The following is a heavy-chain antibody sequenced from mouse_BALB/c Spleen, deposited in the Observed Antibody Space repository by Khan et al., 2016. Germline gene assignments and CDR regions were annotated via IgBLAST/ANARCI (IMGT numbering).Heavy chain of an antibody. CDR1: GYTFTSYW. Sequence: QVQLQQSGAELARPGASVKLSCKASGYTFTSYWMQWVKQRPGQGPEWIGAIYPGDGDTRYTQKFKGKATLTADKSSSTAYMQLSSLASEDSAVYYCARGNSYYDYDYWGQGTTLTVSS. J-gene: IGHJ2*01. CDR2: IYPGDGDT. V-gene: IGHV1-87*01. CDR3: ARGNSYYDYDY. D-gene: IGHD2-4*01.